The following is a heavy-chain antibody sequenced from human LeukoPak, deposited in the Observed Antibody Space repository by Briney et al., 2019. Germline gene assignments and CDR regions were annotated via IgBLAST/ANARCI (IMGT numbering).Heavy chain of an antibody. CDR2: ISSRSSYI. CDR3: AKKGGGTAVPDY. D-gene: IGHD4-23*01. Sequence: GGSLRLSCAASGFTFSNYSMNWVRQAPGKGLEWVSSISSRSSYIYYADSVKGRFTISRDNAKNSLYLQMNSLRAEDTAVYYCAKKGGGTAVPDYWGQGTLVTVFS. CDR1: GFTFSNYS. V-gene: IGHV3-21*01. J-gene: IGHJ4*02.